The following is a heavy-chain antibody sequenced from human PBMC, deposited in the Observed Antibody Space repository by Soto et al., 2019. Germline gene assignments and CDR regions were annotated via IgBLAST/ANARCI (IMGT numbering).Heavy chain of an antibody. Sequence: QVQLVESGGGVVQPGRSLRLSCAASGFTFSSDGMHCVRQAPGKGLEWVAVISYDGSNKYYANSVKGRFTISRDNSKNTLYLQMNSLRADDTAVYYATGGPTPYYYYGMDVWGQGTTVTVSS. CDR3: TGGPTPYYYYGMDV. V-gene: IGHV3-30*03. CDR1: GFTFSSDG. J-gene: IGHJ6*02. CDR2: ISYDGSNK. D-gene: IGHD3-10*01.